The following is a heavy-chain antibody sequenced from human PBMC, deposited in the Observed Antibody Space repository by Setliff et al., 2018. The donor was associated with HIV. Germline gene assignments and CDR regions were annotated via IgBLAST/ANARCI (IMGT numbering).Heavy chain of an antibody. Sequence: SETLSLTCTVSGGSISSTTYWGWIRQSPGAGLEWIGNINFSGVTNHNPSLKSRVTISVEASKRQWSLKLNSVTAADTAVYFCATTECRGADCPQMYDYWGQGILVTVS. D-gene: IGHD2-21*02. CDR2: INFSGVT. V-gene: IGHV4-39*07. CDR3: ATTECRGADCPQMYDY. J-gene: IGHJ4*02. CDR1: GGSISSTTY.